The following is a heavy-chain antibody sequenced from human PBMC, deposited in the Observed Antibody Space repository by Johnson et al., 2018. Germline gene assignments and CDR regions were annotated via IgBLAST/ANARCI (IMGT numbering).Heavy chain of an antibody. Sequence: VQLVESGGDLVQPGGSLRLSCAASGFTFSSFAMSWVRQAPGKGLEWVSSIGGRGVRTYYADSVKGRFTISRDNSKNTLFLQMNSLRAEDTAIFYFAKDNPSRPTDDDFWNGYYRVNYFNYGMDVWGQGTTVTVSS. CDR2: IGGRGVRT. CDR1: GFTFSSFA. CDR3: AKDNPSRPTDDDFWNGYYRVNYFNYGMDV. V-gene: IGHV3-23*04. D-gene: IGHD3-3*01. J-gene: IGHJ6*02.